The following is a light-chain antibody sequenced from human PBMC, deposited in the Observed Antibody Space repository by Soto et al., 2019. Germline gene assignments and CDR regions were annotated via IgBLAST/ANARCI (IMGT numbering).Light chain of an antibody. Sequence: QSALTQPASVSGSPGQAITISCSGTSSDVGAFNDVSWYQQHPGKAPKLMIYGVSNRPSGVSNRFSGSKSGNTASLTISGLRAEDEADYYCNSYTSNNTYVFGTGTKVTVL. J-gene: IGLJ1*01. CDR1: SSDVGAFND. CDR3: NSYTSNNTYV. CDR2: GVS. V-gene: IGLV2-14*03.